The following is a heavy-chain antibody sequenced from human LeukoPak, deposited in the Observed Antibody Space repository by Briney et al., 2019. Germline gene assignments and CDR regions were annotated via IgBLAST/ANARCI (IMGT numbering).Heavy chain of an antibody. J-gene: IGHJ6*03. V-gene: IGHV4-39*07. D-gene: IGHD6-13*01. CDR1: GGFISSSSYY. CDR2: IYYSGST. Sequence: SETLSLTCTVSGGFISSSSYYWGWIRQPPGKGLEWIGSIYYSGSTYYNPSLKSRVTISVDTSKNQFSLKLSSVTAADTAVYYCARVTPSRAGSATHYYYYMDAWGKGTTVTVSS. CDR3: ARVTPSRAGSATHYYYYMDA.